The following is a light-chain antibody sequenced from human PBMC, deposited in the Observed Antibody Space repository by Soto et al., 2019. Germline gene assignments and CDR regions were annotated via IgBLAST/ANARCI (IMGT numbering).Light chain of an antibody. CDR3: QQYGSSPT. CDR2: GAS. CDR1: QSVSSSY. V-gene: IGKV3-20*01. J-gene: IGKJ1*01. Sequence: EIVLTQSPGTLSMSPGERATLSCRASQSVSSSYFAWYQHKPGQAPRLLIYGASSRATGIPDRFSGSGSGTDFTLTISRLEPEDFAVYYCQQYGSSPTFGQGTKVEIK.